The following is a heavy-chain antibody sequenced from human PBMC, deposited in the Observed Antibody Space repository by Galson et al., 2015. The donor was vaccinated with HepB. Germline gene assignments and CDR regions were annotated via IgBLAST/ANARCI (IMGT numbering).Heavy chain of an antibody. Sequence: LRLSCAASGFTFSSFGMHWVRQAPGKGLAWVAVIWYDGSNKYYADSVKGRFTISRDNSKNTLYLQMNSLRAEDTAVYYCAKDGYYYDSSGYHDYWGQGTLVTVSS. D-gene: IGHD3-22*01. CDR3: AKDGYYYDSSGYHDY. CDR1: GFTFSSFG. CDR2: IWYDGSNK. V-gene: IGHV3-33*06. J-gene: IGHJ4*02.